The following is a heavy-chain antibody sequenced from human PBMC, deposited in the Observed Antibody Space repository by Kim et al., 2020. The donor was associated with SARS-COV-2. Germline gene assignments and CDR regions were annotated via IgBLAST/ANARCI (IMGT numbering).Heavy chain of an antibody. J-gene: IGHJ5*01. V-gene: IGHV4-39*01. CDR2: IYYSGST. CDR3: ARRTVRITTFGDVKDW. Sequence: SETLSLTCTVSGVSISSSSYYWGWIRQPRGKGLEWIGFIYYSGSTYYNPSLKSRVTISVDTSKNQFSLKLSSVTAADTAVYYCARRTVRITTFGDVKDW. D-gene: IGHD3-3*01. CDR1: GVSISSSSYY.